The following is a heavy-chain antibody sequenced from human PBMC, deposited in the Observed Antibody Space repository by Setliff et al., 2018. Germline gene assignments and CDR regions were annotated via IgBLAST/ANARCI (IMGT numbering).Heavy chain of an antibody. V-gene: IGHV4-39*07. J-gene: IGHJ4*02. CDR3: ARRATYYNFWSGYYDY. Sequence: SETLSLTCTVSGGSISSSSYYWGWIRQPPGKGLEWIGSIYYSGSTYYNPSLKSQVTISVDTSRNQFSLKLSSVTAADTAVYYCARRATYYNFWSGYYDYWGQGTLVTAPQ. CDR2: IYYSGST. D-gene: IGHD3-3*01. CDR1: GGSISSSSYY.